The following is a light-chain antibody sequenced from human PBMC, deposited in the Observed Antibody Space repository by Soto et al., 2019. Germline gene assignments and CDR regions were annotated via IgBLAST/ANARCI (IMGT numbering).Light chain of an antibody. CDR3: QSYDSSLSVGV. CDR2: GNS. V-gene: IGLV1-40*01. Sequence: QSVLTQPPSVSGAPGQRVTISCTGSSSNIGAGYDVHWYRQLPGTAPKLLIYGNSNRPSGVPDRFSGSKSGTSASLAITGLRAEDEADYYCQSYDSSLSVGVFGGGTKLTVL. J-gene: IGLJ3*02. CDR1: SSNIGAGYD.